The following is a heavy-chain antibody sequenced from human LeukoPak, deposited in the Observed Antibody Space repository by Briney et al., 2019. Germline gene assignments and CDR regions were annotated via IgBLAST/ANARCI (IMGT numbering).Heavy chain of an antibody. CDR3: AKASIVGATTEALYFQH. J-gene: IGHJ1*01. V-gene: IGHV3-23*01. CDR2: ISGSGGST. Sequence: GGSLRLSCAASGFTFSSYAMSWVRQAPGKGLEWVSAISGSGGSTYYADSVKGRFTVSRDNSKNTLYLQMNSLRAEDTAVYYCAKASIVGATTEALYFQHWGQGTLVTVSS. D-gene: IGHD1-26*01. CDR1: GFTFSSYA.